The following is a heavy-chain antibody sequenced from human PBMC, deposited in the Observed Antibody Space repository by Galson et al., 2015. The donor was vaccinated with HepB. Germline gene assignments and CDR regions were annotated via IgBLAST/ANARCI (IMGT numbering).Heavy chain of an antibody. D-gene: IGHD5-18*01. CDR1: GYSFTSYC. V-gene: IGHV5-51*01. Sequence: QSGAEVKKPGESLKISCKGSGYSFTSYCIGWVRQMPGKGLEWMGIIYPGDSDTRYSPSFQGQVTISADKSISTAYLQWSSLKASDTAMYYCARGRSWLQGQDAFDIWGQGTMVTVSS. J-gene: IGHJ3*02. CDR3: ARGRSWLQGQDAFDI. CDR2: IYPGDSDT.